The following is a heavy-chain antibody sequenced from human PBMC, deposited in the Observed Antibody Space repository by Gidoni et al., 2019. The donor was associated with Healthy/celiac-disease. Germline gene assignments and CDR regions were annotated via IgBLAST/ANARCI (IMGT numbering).Heavy chain of an antibody. CDR3: AKHGQFLGFDP. J-gene: IGHJ5*02. V-gene: IGHV3-23*04. CDR1: GVTFSSYA. Sequence: EVQLVESGGGLVQPGGSLRLHCAASGVTFSSYAMSWVRQAPGKGLELVSAICGSGGSKYYEDPVKGRYTISRDNSKNTLCLQMNSLGAEDTAVYYCAKHGQFLGFDPWGQGTLVTVSS. CDR2: ICGSGGSK.